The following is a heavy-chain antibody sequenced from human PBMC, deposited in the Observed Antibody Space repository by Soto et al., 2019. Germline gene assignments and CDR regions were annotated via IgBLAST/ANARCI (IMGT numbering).Heavy chain of an antibody. CDR3: ARLGSSGWYQGSYFDY. V-gene: IGHV4-39*01. Sequence: QLQLQESGPGLVRPSETLSLICTVSGGSITRNDHYWGWIRQSPGKGLEWIGDIKSSGSTNYNLSLKSRVSMSVETSKNQFSLKMNSVTAAATAVYYCARLGSSGWYQGSYFDYWCQGTLVTVSS. J-gene: IGHJ4*02. CDR2: IKSSGST. CDR1: GGSITRNDHY. D-gene: IGHD6-19*01.